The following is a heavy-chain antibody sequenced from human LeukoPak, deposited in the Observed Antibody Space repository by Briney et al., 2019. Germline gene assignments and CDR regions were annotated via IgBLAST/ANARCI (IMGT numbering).Heavy chain of an antibody. CDR3: ARVRVNRGSYYRYFDY. CDR1: GGTFSSYA. V-gene: IGHV1-69*05. D-gene: IGHD1-26*01. J-gene: IGHJ4*02. CDR2: IIPIFGTA. Sequence: PVKVSCKASGGTFSSYAISWVRQAPGQGLEWMGGIIPIFGTANYAQKFQGRVTITTDESTSTAYMELSSLRSEDTAVYYCARVRVNRGSYYRYFDYWGQGTLVTVSS.